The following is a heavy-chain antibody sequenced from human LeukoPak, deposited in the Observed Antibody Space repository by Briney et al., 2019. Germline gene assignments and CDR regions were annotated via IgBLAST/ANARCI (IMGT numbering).Heavy chain of an antibody. D-gene: IGHD2-15*01. J-gene: IGHJ4*01. Sequence: PGGSLCLSCAASGFTFSINTMTWVRQAPGKGLEWVSYISDSSATIYYADSVKGRFTISRDNAKNSLYLQMNSLRDEDTAIYYCARDLLHGYFDYWGPGNLCSVSS. CDR2: ISDSSATI. CDR1: GFTFSINT. V-gene: IGHV3-48*02. CDR3: ARDLLHGYFDY.